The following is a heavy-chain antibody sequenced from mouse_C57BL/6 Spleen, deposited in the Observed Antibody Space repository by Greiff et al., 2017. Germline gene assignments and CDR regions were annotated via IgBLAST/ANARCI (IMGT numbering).Heavy chain of an antibody. CDR2: INPDSSTI. Sequence: EVKLLQSGGGLVQPGGSLKLSCAASGIAFSRYWMSWVRRAPGKGLEWIGEINPDSSTINYAPSLKDKFIISRDNAKNTLYLQMSKVRSEDTALYYCARCSSYWYFDVWGTGTTVTVSS. D-gene: IGHD1-1*01. J-gene: IGHJ1*03. CDR3: ARCSSYWYFDV. CDR1: GIAFSRYW. V-gene: IGHV4-1*01.